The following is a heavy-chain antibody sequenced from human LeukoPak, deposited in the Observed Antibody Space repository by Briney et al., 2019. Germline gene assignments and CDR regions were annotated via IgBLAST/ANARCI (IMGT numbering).Heavy chain of an antibody. Sequence: ASVKVSCKASGYTFTSYGISWVRQAPGQGLEWMGWISAYNGNTNYAQKLQGRVTMTTDTSTSTAYMELRSLRSDDTAVYYCVRLGYCSSTSCPNYYYYGMDVWGQGTTVTVSS. CDR2: ISAYNGNT. V-gene: IGHV1-18*01. CDR3: VRLGYCSSTSCPNYYYYGMDV. CDR1: GYTFTSYG. D-gene: IGHD2-2*01. J-gene: IGHJ6*02.